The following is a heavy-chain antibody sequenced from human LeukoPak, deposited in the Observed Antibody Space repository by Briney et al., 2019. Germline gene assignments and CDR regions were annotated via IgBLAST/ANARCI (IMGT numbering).Heavy chain of an antibody. J-gene: IGHJ5*02. V-gene: IGHV5-51*01. CDR2: VYAGDSDT. D-gene: IGHD3-10*01. CDR3: ARQRFTMRAYAGNWFDP. CDR1: GYSFTNYW. Sequence: GESLKISCEGSGYSFTNYWIGWVRQMPGEGLEGRGIVYAGDSDTRYSPSFQDQVTISAEKSISTAYLQWSSLKASDTAMYYCARQRFTMRAYAGNWFDPWGQGTLVTVSS.